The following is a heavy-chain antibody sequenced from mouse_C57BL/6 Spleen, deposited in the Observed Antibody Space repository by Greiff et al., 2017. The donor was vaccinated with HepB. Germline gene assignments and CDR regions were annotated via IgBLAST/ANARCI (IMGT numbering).Heavy chain of an antibody. CDR1: GFTFSSYG. D-gene: IGHD1-1*01. J-gene: IGHJ1*03. Sequence: EVKVVESGGDLVKPGGSLKLSCAASGFTFSSYGMSWVRQTPDKRLEWVATISSGGSYTYYPDSVKGRFTISRDNAKNTLYLQMSSLKSEDTAMYYCAALTTVVATNWYFDVWGTGTTVTVSS. CDR2: ISSGGSYT. CDR3: AALTTVVATNWYFDV. V-gene: IGHV5-6*01.